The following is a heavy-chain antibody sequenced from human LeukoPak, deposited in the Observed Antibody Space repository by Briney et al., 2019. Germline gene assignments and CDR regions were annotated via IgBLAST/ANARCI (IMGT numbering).Heavy chain of an antibody. CDR3: ARDTRGSGYYYAPESFDP. Sequence: GGSLRPSCVASGFTFSGYAMSWVRQAPGKGLEWVSVISGNSISTYYADSVKGRFTISRDNSKNTLYLQMNSLRAEDTAVYYCARDTRGSGYYYAPESFDPWGQGTLVTVSS. CDR2: ISGNSIST. CDR1: GFTFSGYA. J-gene: IGHJ5*02. V-gene: IGHV3-23*01. D-gene: IGHD3-22*01.